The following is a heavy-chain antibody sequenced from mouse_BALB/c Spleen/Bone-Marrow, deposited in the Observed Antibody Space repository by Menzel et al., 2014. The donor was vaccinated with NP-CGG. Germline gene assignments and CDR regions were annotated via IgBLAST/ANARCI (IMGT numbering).Heavy chain of an antibody. CDR1: GIDLSIYA. CDR2: ISTSGTT. CDR3: ARENYDDYGDYPIRLDL. Sequence: LEESGGRLVTPGTPLTLTCTVSGIDLSIYAMGWVRQAPGKGLEYIGLISTSGTTDYASWAKGRFTISXTSTTVDLKMTSPTTEDTATYFCARENYDDYGDYPIRLDLWGQGTLVTVSS. D-gene: IGHD2-13*01. J-gene: IGHJ1*01. V-gene: IGHV5-6-5*01.